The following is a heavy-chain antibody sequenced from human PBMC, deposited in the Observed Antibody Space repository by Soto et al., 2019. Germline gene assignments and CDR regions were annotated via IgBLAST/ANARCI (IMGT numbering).Heavy chain of an antibody. V-gene: IGHV4-59*01. CDR3: ARANPYYDYIWGSYRPAYFDY. J-gene: IGHJ4*02. CDR2: IYYSGST. D-gene: IGHD3-16*02. CDR1: GGSISSYY. Sequence: SETLSLTCTVSGGSISSYYWSWIRQPPGKGLEWIGYIYYSGSTNYNPSLKSRVTISVDTSKNQFSLKLSSVTAADTAVYHCARANPYYDYIWGSYRPAYFDYWGQGTLVTVSS.